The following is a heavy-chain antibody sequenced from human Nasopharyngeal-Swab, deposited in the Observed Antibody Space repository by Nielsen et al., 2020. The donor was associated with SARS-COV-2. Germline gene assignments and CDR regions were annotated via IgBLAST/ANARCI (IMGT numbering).Heavy chain of an antibody. D-gene: IGHD3-16*01. Sequence: SLKISCAASGFTFDDFAMHWVRQAPGKDLEWGSGINWNSAHIGYADSVKGRFTITRDNAKNSIYLQMESLRTEDTALYYCAKGGNYFADSFDYWGQGILVTVSS. V-gene: IGHV3-9*01. J-gene: IGHJ4*02. CDR1: GFTFDDFA. CDR3: AKGGNYFADSFDY. CDR2: INWNSAHI.